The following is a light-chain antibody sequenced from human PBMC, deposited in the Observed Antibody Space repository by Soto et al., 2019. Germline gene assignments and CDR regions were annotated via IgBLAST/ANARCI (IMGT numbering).Light chain of an antibody. J-gene: IGKJ1*01. CDR2: GAS. Sequence: DIQLTQSPCALSASVGDIVTITCRAGGDTNYWLAWYQQKAGRAPKLLIYGASTLASGVPSRFSGSGSGTEFTLTISSLQPDDSATYFCQRYNDKFGQGTKVDIK. CDR1: GDTNYW. V-gene: IGKV1-5*01. CDR3: QRYNDK.